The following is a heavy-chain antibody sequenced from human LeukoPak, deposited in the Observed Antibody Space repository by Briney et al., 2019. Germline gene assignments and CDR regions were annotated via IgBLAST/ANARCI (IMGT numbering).Heavy chain of an antibody. CDR3: ARDRLVPPGSRWFDP. V-gene: IGHV3-74*01. CDR1: GFSFSTYW. J-gene: IGHJ5*02. D-gene: IGHD6-13*01. Sequence: GGSLRLSCAASGFSFSTYWMHWVRQDPGKGLVWVSRISSDGSSTNYADSVKGRFTISRDNAKNTLYLQMNSLRADDTAVYYCARDRLVPPGSRWFDPWGQGTLVTVSS. CDR2: ISSDGSST.